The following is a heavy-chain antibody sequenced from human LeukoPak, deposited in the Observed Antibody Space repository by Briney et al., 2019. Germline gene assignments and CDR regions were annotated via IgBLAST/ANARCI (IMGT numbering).Heavy chain of an antibody. V-gene: IGHV4-34*01. J-gene: IGHJ5*02. CDR1: GGSFSGYY. Sequence: SETLSLTCAVYGGSFSGYYWSWIRQPPGKGLEWIGEINHSGSTNYNPSLKSRVTISVDTSKNQFPLKLSSVTAADTAVYYCARDRYDSSGWFDPWGQGTLVTVSS. D-gene: IGHD3-22*01. CDR2: INHSGST. CDR3: ARDRYDSSGWFDP.